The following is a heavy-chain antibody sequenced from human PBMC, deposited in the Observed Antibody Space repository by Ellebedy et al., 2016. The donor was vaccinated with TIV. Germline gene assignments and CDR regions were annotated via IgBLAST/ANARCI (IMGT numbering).Heavy chain of an antibody. V-gene: IGHV3-7*01. CDR2: INQDGSEK. CDR1: GFTFSSYW. J-gene: IGHJ3*01. CDR3: VTDGSYGDYRSPTHAFEF. D-gene: IGHD4-17*01. Sequence: GESLKISCAAPGFTFSSYWMSWVRQAPGKGLEWVPNINQDGSEKYYVDSVKGRFTISRDNAKNSLYLQMNGLGADDTAVYYCVTDGSYGDYRSPTHAFEFWGQGTMVTVSS.